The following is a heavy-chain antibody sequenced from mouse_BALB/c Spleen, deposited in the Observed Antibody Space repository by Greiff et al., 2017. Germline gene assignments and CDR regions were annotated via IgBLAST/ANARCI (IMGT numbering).Heavy chain of an antibody. V-gene: IGHV2-2*02. CDR2: IWSGGST. CDR3: ARQGYYGSSSSWYFDV. Sequence: VKLVESGPGLVQPSQSLSITCTVSGFSLTSYGVHWVRQSPGKGLEWLGVIWSGGSTDYNAAFISRLSISKDNSKSQVFFKMNSLQANDTAIYYCARQGYYGSSSSWYFDVWGAGTTVTVSS. D-gene: IGHD1-1*01. J-gene: IGHJ1*01. CDR1: GFSLTSYG.